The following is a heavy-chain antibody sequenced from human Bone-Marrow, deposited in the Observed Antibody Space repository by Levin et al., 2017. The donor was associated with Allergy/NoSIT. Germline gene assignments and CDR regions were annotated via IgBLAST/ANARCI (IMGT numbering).Heavy chain of an antibody. J-gene: IGHJ4*02. V-gene: IGHV1-2*06. D-gene: IGHD6-6*01. CDR3: AREYSSSFDFDY. CDR2: INPNSGGT. Sequence: PGESLKISCKASGYTFTGYYMHWVRQAPGQGLEWMGRINPNSGGTNYAQKFQGRVTMTRDTSISTAYMELSRLRSDDTAVYYCAREYSSSFDFDYWGQGTLVTVSS. CDR1: GYTFTGYY.